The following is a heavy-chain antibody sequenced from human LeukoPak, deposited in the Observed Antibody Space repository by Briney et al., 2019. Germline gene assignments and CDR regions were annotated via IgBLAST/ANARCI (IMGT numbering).Heavy chain of an antibody. Sequence: PSETLSLTCAVYAGSFSGYYWGWIRQPPGKGLEWIGEINHSGSTNYNPSLKSRVTISVDTSKNQFSLKLNSVTAADTAGYYFATARKVVVPAAIIGVGPWYSYYYMGVWGKGTTVTVSS. CDR2: INHSGST. CDR3: ATARKVVVPAAIIGVGPWYSYYYMGV. J-gene: IGHJ6*03. D-gene: IGHD2-2*02. CDR1: AGSFSGYY. V-gene: IGHV4-34*01.